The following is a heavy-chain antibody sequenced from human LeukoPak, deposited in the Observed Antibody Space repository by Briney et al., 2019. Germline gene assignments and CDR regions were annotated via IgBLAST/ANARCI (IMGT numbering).Heavy chain of an antibody. Sequence: SETLSLTCTVSGGSISSYYWSWIRQPPGKGLEWIGYIYYSGSTKYNPSLKSRVTISVDTSKNQFSLKLSSVTAADTAVYYCARVGYSGYGIDYWGQGTLVTVSS. CDR3: ARVGYSGYGIDY. D-gene: IGHD5-12*01. CDR1: GGSISSYY. V-gene: IGHV4-59*01. J-gene: IGHJ4*02. CDR2: IYYSGST.